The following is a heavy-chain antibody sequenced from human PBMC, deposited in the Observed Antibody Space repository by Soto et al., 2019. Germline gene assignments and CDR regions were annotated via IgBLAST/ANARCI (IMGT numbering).Heavy chain of an antibody. Sequence: PGGCLRLSCEVSGFSLSRYGVHWVRQAPGKGLEWVAVIWYHGTTKNYADSVKGRFTISRDISKNTVYLQMDSLEVEDTAVYYCARDVDTTSHLNWFDPWGQGVMVTVSS. CDR3: ARDVDTTSHLNWFDP. D-gene: IGHD5-18*01. CDR2: IWYHGTTK. J-gene: IGHJ5*02. CDR1: GFSLSRYG. V-gene: IGHV3-33*01.